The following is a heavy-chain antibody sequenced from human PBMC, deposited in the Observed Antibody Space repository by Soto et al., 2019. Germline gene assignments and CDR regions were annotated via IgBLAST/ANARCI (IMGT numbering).Heavy chain of an antibody. CDR1: GFTFSSYG. Sequence: QVQLVESGGGVVQPGRSLRLSCAASGFTFSSYGMHWVRQAPGKGLEWVAVIWYDGSNKYYADSVKGRFTISRDNSKNTLYLQMNSLRAEDTAVYYCAREPKEIVVSYYFDYWGQGTLVTVSS. J-gene: IGHJ4*02. CDR3: AREPKEIVVSYYFDY. D-gene: IGHD5-12*01. CDR2: IWYDGSNK. V-gene: IGHV3-33*01.